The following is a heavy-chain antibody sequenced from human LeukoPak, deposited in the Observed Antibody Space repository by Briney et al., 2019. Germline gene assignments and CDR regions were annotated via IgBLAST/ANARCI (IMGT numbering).Heavy chain of an antibody. CDR2: ISSSSSYI. CDR3: ARSIVGAPGFDY. CDR1: GFTFSSYS. Sequence: GGSLRLSCAASGFTFSSYSMNWVRQAPGKGLEWVSSISSSSSYIYYADSVKGRFTISRDNAKNSLYLQMNSLRAEDTAVYYCARSIVGAPGFDYWGQGTLVTVSS. D-gene: IGHD1-26*01. V-gene: IGHV3-21*01. J-gene: IGHJ4*02.